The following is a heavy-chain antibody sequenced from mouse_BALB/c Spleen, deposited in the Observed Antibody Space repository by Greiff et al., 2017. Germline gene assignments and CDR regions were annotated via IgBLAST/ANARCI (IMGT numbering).Heavy chain of an antibody. CDR3: ARGRGYGDWFAY. V-gene: IGHV5-6-5*01. D-gene: IGHD3-1*01. CDR1: GFTFSSYA. J-gene: IGHJ3*01. Sequence: DVMLVESGGGLVKPGGSLKLSCAASGFTFSSYAMSWVRQTPEKRLEWVASISSGGSTYYPDSVKGRFTISRDNARNILYLQMSSLRSEDTAMYYCARGRGYGDWFAYWGQGTLVTVSA. CDR2: ISSGGST.